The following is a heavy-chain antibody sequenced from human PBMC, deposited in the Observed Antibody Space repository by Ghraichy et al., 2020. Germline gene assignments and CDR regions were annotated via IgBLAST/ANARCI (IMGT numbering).Heavy chain of an antibody. D-gene: IGHD4-17*01. J-gene: IGHJ6*02. Sequence: GGSLRLSCAASGFTFSSYGMHWVRQAPGKGLEWVAVIWYDGSNKYYADSVKGRFTISRDNSKNTLYLQMNSLRAEDTAVYYCARGPDGYGDYYYGMDVWGQGTTVTVSS. CDR1: GFTFSSYG. CDR3: ARGPDGYGDYYYGMDV. V-gene: IGHV3-33*08. CDR2: IWYDGSNK.